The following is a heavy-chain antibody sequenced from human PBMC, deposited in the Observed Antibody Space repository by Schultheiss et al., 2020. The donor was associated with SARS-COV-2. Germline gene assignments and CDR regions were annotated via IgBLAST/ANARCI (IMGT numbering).Heavy chain of an antibody. D-gene: IGHD3-10*01. CDR1: GFTVSSNY. V-gene: IGHV3-53*01. Sequence: GGSLRLSCAASGFTVSSNYMSWVRQAPGKGLEWVSVIYSGGSTYYADSVKGRFTISRDNAKNSLYLQMNSLRAEDTALYHCARDRGFGDERIYYYYGMDVWGQGTTVTVSS. CDR3: ARDRGFGDERIYYYYGMDV. CDR2: IYSGGST. J-gene: IGHJ6*02.